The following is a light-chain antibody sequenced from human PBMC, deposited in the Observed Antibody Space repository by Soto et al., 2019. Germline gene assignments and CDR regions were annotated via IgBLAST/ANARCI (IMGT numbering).Light chain of an antibody. CDR3: QQSYSTPFT. CDR2: AAS. CDR1: QSISSY. J-gene: IGKJ3*01. Sequence: DIPMTQSPSSLSASVGDRVTITCRASQSISSYLNWYQQKPGKAPKLLIYAASSLQSGVPSRFSGSGSGTDFTLTISSLQPDDSATYYCQQSYSTPFTFGPGTKVDIK. V-gene: IGKV1-39*01.